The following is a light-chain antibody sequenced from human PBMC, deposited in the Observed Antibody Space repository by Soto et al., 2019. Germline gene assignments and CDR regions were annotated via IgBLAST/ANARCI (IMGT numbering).Light chain of an antibody. CDR3: CSYAGSSTDV. J-gene: IGLJ1*01. V-gene: IGLV2-23*02. Sequence: QSALTQPASVSGSPGQSITISCTGTSSEVGYYNLVSWYQHHPGKAPKLIIYEVNKRPSGVSNRFSCSKSGNTASLTISGLQAEDEADYHCCSYAGSSTDVFGTGTKVTVL. CDR1: SSEVGYYNL. CDR2: EVN.